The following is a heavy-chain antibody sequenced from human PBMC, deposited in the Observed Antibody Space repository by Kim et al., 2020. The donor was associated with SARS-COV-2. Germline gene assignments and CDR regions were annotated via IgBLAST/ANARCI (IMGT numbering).Heavy chain of an antibody. J-gene: IGHJ6*03. D-gene: IGHD3-22*01. V-gene: IGHV4-34*01. CDR2: INHSGST. CDR3: ARGRGGLSMIVVVKVYYHYYMDV. CDR1: GGSFSGYY. Sequence: SETLSLTCAVYGGSFSGYYWSWIRQPPGKGLEWIGEINHSGSTNYNPSLKSRVTISVDTSKNQFSLKLSSVTAAATAVYYCARGRGGLSMIVVVKVYYHYYMDVWGKGTTVTVSS.